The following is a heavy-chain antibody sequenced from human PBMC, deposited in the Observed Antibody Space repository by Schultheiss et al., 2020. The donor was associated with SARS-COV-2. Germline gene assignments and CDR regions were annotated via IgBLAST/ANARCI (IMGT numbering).Heavy chain of an antibody. V-gene: IGHV1-24*01. CDR3: ARDGLYGDYVVIFAFDI. CDR1: GYTLTELS. J-gene: IGHJ3*02. CDR2: FDPEDGET. Sequence: ASVKVSCKVSGYTLTELSMHWVRQAPGKGLEWMGGFDPEDGETIYAQKFQGRVTMTEDTSTDTAYMELRSLRSDDTAVYYCARDGLYGDYVVIFAFDIWGQGTMVTVSS. D-gene: IGHD4-17*01.